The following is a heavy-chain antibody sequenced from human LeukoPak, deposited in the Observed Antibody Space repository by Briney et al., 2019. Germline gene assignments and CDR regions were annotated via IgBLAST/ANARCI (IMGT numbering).Heavy chain of an antibody. D-gene: IGHD6-19*01. CDR2: ISPNSGAT. Sequence: PGASVKVSCTASGYTLTDHSVHWVRQAPGQGLEWMGWISPNSGATNYAQSFQGRVTMTRDTSMSTVYMELRGLRSDDAAVYYCARGGTRSGCDYWGQGTLVTVSS. CDR3: ARGGTRSGCDY. CDR1: GYTLTDHS. J-gene: IGHJ4*02. V-gene: IGHV1-2*02.